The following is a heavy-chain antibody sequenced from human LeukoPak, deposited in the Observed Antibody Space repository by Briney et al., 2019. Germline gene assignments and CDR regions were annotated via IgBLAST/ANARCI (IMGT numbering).Heavy chain of an antibody. Sequence: ASETLSLTCTVSRYSISNGYYWGWIRQPPGKGLEWIGSIYHSGSTFYNPSLKSRVTISVDTSKNQFSVKLSSVTAADAAVYYCARGALVVPTMGGAFDIWGQGTMVTVSS. CDR3: ARGALVVPTMGGAFDI. CDR2: IYHSGST. J-gene: IGHJ3*02. V-gene: IGHV4-38-2*02. CDR1: RYSISNGYY. D-gene: IGHD2-2*01.